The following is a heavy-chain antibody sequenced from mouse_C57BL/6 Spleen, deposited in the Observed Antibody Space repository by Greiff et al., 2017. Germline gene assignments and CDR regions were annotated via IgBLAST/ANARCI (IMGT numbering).Heavy chain of an antibody. CDR3: ARDPDYYGSSVWYVDV. CDR1: GYTFTSYW. CDR2: IAPNSGGT. J-gene: IGHJ1*03. D-gene: IGHD1-1*01. V-gene: IGHV1-72*01. Sequence: QVQLKQPGAELVKPGASVKLSCKASGYTFTSYWMHWVKQRPGRGLEWIGRIAPNSGGTKYNEKFKSKATLTVDKPSSTAYMQLSSLASEDSAVYYGARDPDYYGSSVWYVDVWGTGATVTGAS.